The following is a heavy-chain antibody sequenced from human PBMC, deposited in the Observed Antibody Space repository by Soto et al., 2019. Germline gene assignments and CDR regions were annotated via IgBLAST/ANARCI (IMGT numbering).Heavy chain of an antibody. CDR3: ARSYSSGKLTYPDWFDP. J-gene: IGHJ5*02. D-gene: IGHD6-19*01. Sequence: SETLSLTCTVSGGSISSYYWSWIRQPPGKGLEWIGYIYYSGSTNYNPSLKSRVTISVDTSKNQFSLKLSSVTAADTAVYYCARSYSSGKLTYPDWFDPWGQGTLVAVSS. CDR2: IYYSGST. CDR1: GGSISSYY. V-gene: IGHV4-59*01.